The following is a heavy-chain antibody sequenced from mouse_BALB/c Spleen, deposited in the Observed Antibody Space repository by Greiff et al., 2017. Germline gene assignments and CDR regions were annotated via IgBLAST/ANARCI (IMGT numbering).Heavy chain of an antibody. CDR3: ARSTTVVEDAMDY. V-gene: IGHV3-2*02. J-gene: IGHJ4*01. CDR2: ISYSGST. Sequence: EVKLMESGPGLVKPSQSLSLTCTVTGYSITSDYAWNWIRQFPGNKLEWMGYISYSGSTSYNPSLKSRISITRDTSKNQFFLQLNSVTTEDTATYYCARSTTVVEDAMDYWGQGTSVTVSS. D-gene: IGHD1-1*01. CDR1: GYSITSDYA.